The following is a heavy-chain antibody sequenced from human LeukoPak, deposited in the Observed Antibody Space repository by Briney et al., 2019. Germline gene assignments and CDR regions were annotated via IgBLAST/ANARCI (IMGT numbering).Heavy chain of an antibody. CDR1: GFNLNSYM. J-gene: IGHJ4*02. CDR2: ISGGSVST. CDR3: AKVERIVVVPAAIDY. V-gene: IGHV3-23*01. Sequence: GGSLRLSCAASGFNLNSYMLNWVRQAPGKGLEWVSTISGGSVSTYYADSVKGRFTISRDNSKNTLYLQMSSLKAEDTAVYYCAKVERIVVVPAAIDYWGQGTLVTVSS. D-gene: IGHD2-2*01.